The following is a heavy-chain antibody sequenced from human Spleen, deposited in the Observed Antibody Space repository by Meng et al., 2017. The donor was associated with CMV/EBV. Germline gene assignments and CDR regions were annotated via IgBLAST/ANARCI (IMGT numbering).Heavy chain of an antibody. CDR3: AKSHSSSWTVFDY. CDR1: GFTFSSYA. CDR2: ISGSGGST. Sequence: VQLLESGGGLVQSGGSLRLSRAASGFTFSSYAMSWVSQAPGKGLEWVSAISGSGGSTYYADSVKGRFTISRDNSKNTLYLQMNSLRAEDTAVYYCAKSHSSSWTVFDYWGQGTLVTVSS. D-gene: IGHD6-13*01. V-gene: IGHV3-23*01. J-gene: IGHJ4*02.